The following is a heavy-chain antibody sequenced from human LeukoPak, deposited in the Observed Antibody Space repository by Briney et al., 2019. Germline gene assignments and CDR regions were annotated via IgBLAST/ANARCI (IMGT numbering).Heavy chain of an antibody. CDR3: ARQLSYDFGGYFDY. D-gene: IGHD3-3*01. V-gene: IGHV3-30*04. CDR1: GFTFSSYA. Sequence: GGSLRLSCAASGFTFSSYAMHWVRQAPGKGLEWVAVISYDGSNKYYADSVKGRFTISRDNSKNTLYLQMNSLRAEDTAVYYCARQLSYDFGGYFDYWGQGTLVTVSS. J-gene: IGHJ4*02. CDR2: ISYDGSNK.